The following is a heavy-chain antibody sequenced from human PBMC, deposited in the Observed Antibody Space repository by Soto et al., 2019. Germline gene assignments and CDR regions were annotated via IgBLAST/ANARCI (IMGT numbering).Heavy chain of an antibody. CDR3: YCVSTKCHGYYGMDV. V-gene: IGHV4-39*01. CDR1: GGSISSNSYS. Sequence: SETLSLTCAVSGGSISSNSYSWGWVRQSPGKGLEWIGTIYSNDNTHYNPSLLSRVTLSVDTSKNEFSLRLNSVTAADTAVYYGYCVSTKCHGYYGMDVWAKGPRSPSP. J-gene: IGHJ6*02. CDR2: IYSNDNT. D-gene: IGHD2-2*03.